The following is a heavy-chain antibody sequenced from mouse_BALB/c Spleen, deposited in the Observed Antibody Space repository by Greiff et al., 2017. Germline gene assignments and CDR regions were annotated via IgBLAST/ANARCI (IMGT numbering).Heavy chain of an antibody. Sequence: EVKLVESGGGLVQPGGSLRLSCATSGFTFTDYYMSWVRQPPGKALEWLGFIRNKANGYTTEYSASVKGRFTISRDNSQSILYLQMNTLRAEDSATYYCARDVGGYGFDDWGQGTTLTVSS. CDR2: IRNKANGYTT. CDR1: GFTFTDYY. CDR3: ARDVGGYGFDD. J-gene: IGHJ2*01. V-gene: IGHV7-3*02. D-gene: IGHD1-1*02.